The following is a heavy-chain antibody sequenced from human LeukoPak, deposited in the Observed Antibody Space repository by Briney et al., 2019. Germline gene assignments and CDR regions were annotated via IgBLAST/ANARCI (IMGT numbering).Heavy chain of an antibody. Sequence: GGSLRLSCAASGFTFSSYSMQWVRQTPGKGLEWVGIMSNSGENTFYGEAVKGRFTISRDNSQDTLYLQMNSLRPEDTAVYYCAKGGASVTRYVDYWGQGTLVTISS. V-gene: IGHV3-30*18. J-gene: IGHJ4*02. CDR1: GFTFSSYS. D-gene: IGHD4-17*01. CDR3: AKGGASVTRYVDY. CDR2: MSNSGENT.